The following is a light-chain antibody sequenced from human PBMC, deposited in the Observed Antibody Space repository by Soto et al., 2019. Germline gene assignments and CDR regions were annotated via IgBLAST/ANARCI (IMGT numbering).Light chain of an antibody. V-gene: IGKV3-20*01. CDR2: GSS. J-gene: IGKJ2*01. Sequence: EVVLTQSPGTLSLSPGERATLSSRPSRSFRKNFFAWYPQKPGQAPGLPIFGSSDRATGIPDRFSGSGSGTDFNLTISRLEPEDFAVYYCQQYGSSPPYTFGQGTKLEIK. CDR1: RSFRKNF. CDR3: QQYGSSPPYT.